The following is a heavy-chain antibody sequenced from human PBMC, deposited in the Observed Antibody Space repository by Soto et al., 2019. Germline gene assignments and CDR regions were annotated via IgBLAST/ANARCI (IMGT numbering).Heavy chain of an antibody. CDR3: ARDAQPYSSSWYGYYYYVDV. V-gene: IGHV1-2*04. D-gene: IGHD6-13*01. CDR2: INPNSGGT. Sequence: ASVKVSCKASGYTFTGYYMHWVRQAPGQGLEWMGWINPNSGGTNYAQKFQGWVTMTRDTSISTAYMELSRLRSDDTAVYYCARDAQPYSSSWYGYYYYVDVWGKGTTVTVSS. J-gene: IGHJ6*03. CDR1: GYTFTGYY.